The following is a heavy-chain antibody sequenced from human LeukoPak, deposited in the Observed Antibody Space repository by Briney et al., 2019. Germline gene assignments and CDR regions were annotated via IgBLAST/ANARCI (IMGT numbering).Heavy chain of an antibody. D-gene: IGHD3-22*01. CDR2: ISSSGSSI. CDR3: AKAYYDTSGHY. V-gene: IGHV3-48*04. CDR1: GFILSNYG. Sequence: PGGSLRLSCAASGFILSNYGMNWVRQAPGKGLEWVSYISSSGSSINYADSVKGRFTISRDNAKNSLYLQMNSLRAEDTAVYYCAKAYYDTSGHYWGQGTLVTVSS. J-gene: IGHJ4*02.